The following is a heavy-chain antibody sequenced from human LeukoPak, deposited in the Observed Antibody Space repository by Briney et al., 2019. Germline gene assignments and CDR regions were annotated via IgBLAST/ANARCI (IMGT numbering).Heavy chain of an antibody. D-gene: IGHD4-17*01. CDR3: ARDKIDGDSFFVY. Sequence: GSLRLSCAASGFTFSSYSMNWVRQAPGKGLEWVANIKQDGSQKYYVDSVKGRFTISRDNAKNSVYLQMNSLSAEDTAVYYCARDKIDGDSFFVYWGQGTLVTVSS. J-gene: IGHJ4*02. V-gene: IGHV3-7*01. CDR1: GFTFSSYS. CDR2: IKQDGSQK.